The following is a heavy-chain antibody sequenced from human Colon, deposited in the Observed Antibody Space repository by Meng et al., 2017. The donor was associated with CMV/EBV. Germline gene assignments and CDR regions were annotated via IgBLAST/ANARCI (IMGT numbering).Heavy chain of an antibody. D-gene: IGHD1-26*01. CDR2: MFYSVST. CDR3: VRDYSGTRGPFGY. Sequence: TVCGVSLSSSSYYWGWIRQSPRKGLEWIGSMFYSVSTYYNPSLKSRVTISIDTSKNHFSLKMTSVTAADTAVYYCVRDYSGTRGPFGYWGQGTLVTVSS. CDR1: GVSLSSSSYY. V-gene: IGHV4-39*07. J-gene: IGHJ4*02.